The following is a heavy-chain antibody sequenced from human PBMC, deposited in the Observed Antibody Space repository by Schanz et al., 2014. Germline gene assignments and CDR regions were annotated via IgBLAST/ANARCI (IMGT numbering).Heavy chain of an antibody. CDR1: GGTFSSYT. D-gene: IGHD2-2*01. CDR3: ARGTMPGTFDI. Sequence: QVHLVQSGAEVKKPGSSVKVSCTASGGTFSSYTISWIRQAPGQGLEWMGRIIPVLAIADYAQKFQGRVTFTADKSTSTAYMELSSLRYEDTALYYCARGTMPGTFDIWGQGTMVTVSS. CDR2: IIPVLAIA. V-gene: IGHV1-69*02. J-gene: IGHJ3*02.